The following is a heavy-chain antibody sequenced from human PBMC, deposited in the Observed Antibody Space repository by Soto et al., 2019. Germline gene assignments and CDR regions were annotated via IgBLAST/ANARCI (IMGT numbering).Heavy chain of an antibody. D-gene: IGHD6-13*01. CDR3: AHASSIWTYNWFDP. J-gene: IGHJ5*02. CDR1: GFSLSTSGLG. V-gene: IGHV2-5*02. CDR2: IYWDDDK. Sequence: SGPTLVNPTQTLTLTCPFSGFSLSTSGLGVGWIRQPPGKALECLALIYWDDDKRYSPSLKSRLTITKDTSKNQVVLTMTNMDPVDTATYYCAHASSIWTYNWFDPWGKGTLVNVSS.